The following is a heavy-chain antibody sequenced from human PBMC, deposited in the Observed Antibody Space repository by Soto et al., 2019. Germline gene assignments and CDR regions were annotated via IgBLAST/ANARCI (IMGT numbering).Heavy chain of an antibody. Sequence: QVQLVESGGGVVQPGGSLRLSCTASGFTFSSYGMHWVRQAPGKGLEWVGVVSYDGSKTFYGDSVKGRFSISRDNSKNTVYVQMNSLRGEDRAVYYCAKKALAASALSWFDAWGQGILVTVSS. CDR3: AKKALAASALSWFDA. CDR1: GFTFSSYG. CDR2: VSYDGSKT. V-gene: IGHV3-30*18. J-gene: IGHJ5*02. D-gene: IGHD2-15*01.